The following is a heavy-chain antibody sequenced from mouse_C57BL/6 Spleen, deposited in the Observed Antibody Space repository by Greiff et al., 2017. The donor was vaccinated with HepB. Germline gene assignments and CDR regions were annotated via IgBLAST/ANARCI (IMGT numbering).Heavy chain of an antibody. D-gene: IGHD1-1*01. CDR3: TRAYGSTFAY. J-gene: IGHJ3*01. Sequence: EVKVEESGGGLVQPGGSMKLSCVASGFTFSNYWMNWVRQSPEKGLEWVAQIRLKSDNYATHYAESVKGRFTISRDDSKSSVYLQMNNLRAEDTGIYYCTRAYGSTFAYWGQGTLVTVSA. V-gene: IGHV6-3*01. CDR1: GFTFSNYW. CDR2: IRLKSDNYAT.